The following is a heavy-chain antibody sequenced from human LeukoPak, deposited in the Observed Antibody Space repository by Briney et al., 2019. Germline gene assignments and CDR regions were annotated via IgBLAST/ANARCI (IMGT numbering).Heavy chain of an antibody. D-gene: IGHD3-22*01. V-gene: IGHV3-21*01. CDR1: GFTFSSYS. CDR2: ISSSSSYI. J-gene: IGHJ4*02. Sequence: PGGSLRLSCAASGFTFSSYSMNWVRQASGKGLKWVSSISSSSSYIYYADSVKGRFTISRDNAKNSLYLQMNSLRAEDTAVYYCARDYYDSSGYSHYWGQGTLVTVSS. CDR3: ARDYYDSSGYSHY.